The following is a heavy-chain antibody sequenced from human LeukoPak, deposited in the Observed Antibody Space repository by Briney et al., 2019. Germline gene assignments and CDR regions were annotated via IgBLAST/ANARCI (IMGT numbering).Heavy chain of an antibody. CDR3: ARVAVRGVPALGH. Sequence: ASVKVSYKASGYTFTSYDINWVRQATGQGLEWMGWMNPNSGNTGYAQKFQGRVTMTRNTSISTAYMELSSLRSEDTAVYYCARVAVRGVPALGHWGQGTLVTVSS. CDR1: GYTFTSYD. J-gene: IGHJ4*02. CDR2: MNPNSGNT. V-gene: IGHV1-8*01. D-gene: IGHD3-10*01.